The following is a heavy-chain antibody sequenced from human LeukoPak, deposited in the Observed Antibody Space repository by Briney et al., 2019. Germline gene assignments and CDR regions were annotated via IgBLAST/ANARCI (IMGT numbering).Heavy chain of an antibody. CDR1: GFTFSSFS. V-gene: IGHV3-30*18. J-gene: IGHJ6*02. Sequence: PGGSLRLSCAATGFTFSSFSMHWVRQAPGKGLEWVAVISYDGSNKYYADSVKGRFTISRDNSKNTLYPQMNSLRTEDTAVYYCAKGRVGANGYYYYGMDVWGQGTTVTVSS. CDR2: ISYDGSNK. CDR3: AKGRVGANGYYYYGMDV. D-gene: IGHD1-26*01.